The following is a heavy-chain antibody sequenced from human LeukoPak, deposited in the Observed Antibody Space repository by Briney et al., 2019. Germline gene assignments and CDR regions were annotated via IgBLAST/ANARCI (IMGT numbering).Heavy chain of an antibody. CDR2: ISGSSTYT. V-gene: IGHV3-11*03. D-gene: IGHD1-26*01. Sequence: PGGSLRLSCASSGFTFSDYYMSWIRQAPGKGLEWVSHISGSSTYTNYADSVKGRFTISRDNSKNTLYLQMNSLRAEDTAVYYCAKSLGAVTTALIGYWGQGTLVTVSS. CDR3: AKSLGAVTTALIGY. J-gene: IGHJ4*02. CDR1: GFTFSDYY.